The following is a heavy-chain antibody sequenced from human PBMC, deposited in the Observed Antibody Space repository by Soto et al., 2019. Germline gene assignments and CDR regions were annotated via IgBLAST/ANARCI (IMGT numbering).Heavy chain of an antibody. CDR1: GFTFSSYV. J-gene: IGHJ6*02. Sequence: EVQLVESGGGLVQPGGSLRLSCAVSGFTFSSYVLNWVRQAPGKGLEWVSYVSSSGSTIYYADSVKGRFTISRDNAKNSLYLQMNSLRAEDTAVHYCARPVNPSDYGMDVWGLGTTVTVSS. CDR3: ARPVNPSDYGMDV. V-gene: IGHV3-48*03. CDR2: VSSSGSTI.